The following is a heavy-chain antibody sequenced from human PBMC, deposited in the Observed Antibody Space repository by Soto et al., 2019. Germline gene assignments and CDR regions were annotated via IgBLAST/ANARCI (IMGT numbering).Heavy chain of an antibody. CDR2: INAGNGNT. V-gene: IGHV1-3*01. CDR1: GYTFTSYA. CDR3: ARGIPLPPPLDY. J-gene: IGHJ4*02. Sequence: ASVKVSCKASGYTFTSYAMHWVRQAPGQRLEWMGWINAGNGNTKYSQKFQGRVTINRDTSASTAYMELSSLRSEDTAVYYCARGIPLPPPLDYWGQGTLVTVSS. D-gene: IGHD2-2*02.